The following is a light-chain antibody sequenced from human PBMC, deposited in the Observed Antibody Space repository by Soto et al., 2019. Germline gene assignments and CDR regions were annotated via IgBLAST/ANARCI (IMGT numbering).Light chain of an antibody. CDR2: EVS. Sequence: QSVLAQPSSVSGSPGQSITISCTGTSTDVGGYNYVSWYQHHPGKGPKLIIYEVSNRPPGVSDRFSGSKSGNKASLIISNLEAEDESDYYCGSYTSTDTPVVFGTGTKVTVL. CDR3: GSYTSTDTPVV. CDR1: STDVGGYNY. J-gene: IGLJ1*01. V-gene: IGLV2-14*01.